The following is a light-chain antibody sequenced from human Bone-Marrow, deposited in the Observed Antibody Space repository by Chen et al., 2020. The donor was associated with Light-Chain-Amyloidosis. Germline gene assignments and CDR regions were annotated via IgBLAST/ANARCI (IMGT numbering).Light chain of an antibody. CDR1: NIGSTS. CDR2: DDS. J-gene: IGLJ3*02. CDR3: QVWDRSSDRPV. Sequence: SYVLTQPSSVSVAPGQMVTFACGGNNIGSTSVHWYQQTPGQAPLLVVYDDSDRPSGIPERLSGSNSGNTATLTISRVEAGDEADYYCQVWDRSSDRPVFGGGTKLTVL. V-gene: IGLV3-21*02.